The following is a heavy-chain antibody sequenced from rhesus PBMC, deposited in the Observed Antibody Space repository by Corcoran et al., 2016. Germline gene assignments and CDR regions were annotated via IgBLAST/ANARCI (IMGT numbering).Heavy chain of an antibody. D-gene: IGHD2-2*01. V-gene: IGHV3-132*02. J-gene: IGHJ6*01. CDR1: EFTFSSYD. Sequence: VEQLVESGGALVQPGASLRLSCAASEFTFSSYDMHWVRQAPGKGLEWVSAIRSGGGTYYPDSVKGLFTIARDNAKNSLYLQMNSLRAEDTAVYYCARGIRDYYGLDSWGQGVVVTVSS. CDR2: IRSGGGT. CDR3: ARGIRDYYGLDS.